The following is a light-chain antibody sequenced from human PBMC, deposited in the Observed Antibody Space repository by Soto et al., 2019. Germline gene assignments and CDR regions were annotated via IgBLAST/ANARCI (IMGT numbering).Light chain of an antibody. CDR2: EGT. CDR3: CSYANSFTFV. J-gene: IGLJ1*01. Sequence: QSVLTQPASVSASPGQSITISCTGSSSDVGAYNLVSWYQHRPDKAPKLTLYEGTKRPSGVSDRFSGSKSGNTASLSISGLQAEDEAHYYCCSYANSFTFVFGTGTKLTVL. CDR1: SSDVGAYNL. V-gene: IGLV2-23*03.